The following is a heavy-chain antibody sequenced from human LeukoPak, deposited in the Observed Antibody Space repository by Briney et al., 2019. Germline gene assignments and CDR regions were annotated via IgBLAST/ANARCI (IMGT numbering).Heavy chain of an antibody. D-gene: IGHD3-22*01. CDR3: ARSTYYYDSSGYWTFDY. Sequence: PSETLSPTCTLSGGSISSGGYYWSWIRQHPGKGLEWIGYIYYSGSTYYNPSLKSRVTISVDTSKNQFSLKLSSVTAADTAVYYCARSTYYYDSSGYWTFDYWGQGTLVTVSS. CDR1: GGSISSGGYY. V-gene: IGHV4-31*03. CDR2: IYYSGST. J-gene: IGHJ4*02.